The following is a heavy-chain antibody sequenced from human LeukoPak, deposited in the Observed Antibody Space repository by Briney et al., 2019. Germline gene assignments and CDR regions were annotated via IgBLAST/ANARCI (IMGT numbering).Heavy chain of an antibody. J-gene: IGHJ3*02. Sequence: GGSLRLSCAASGFTFSDYYMSWIRQAPGKGLEWVSYISSSSSYTNYADSVEGRFTISRDNAKNSLYLQMNSLRAEDTTVYYCAREGDYGDYARSFAFDIWGQGTMVTVSS. CDR2: ISSSSSYT. V-gene: IGHV3-11*05. D-gene: IGHD4-17*01. CDR1: GFTFSDYY. CDR3: AREGDYGDYARSFAFDI.